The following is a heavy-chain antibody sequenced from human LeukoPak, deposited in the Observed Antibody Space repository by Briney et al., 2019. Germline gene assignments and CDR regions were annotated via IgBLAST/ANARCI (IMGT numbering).Heavy chain of an antibody. V-gene: IGHV1-69*13. CDR1: GGTFSSYA. Sequence: ASVKVSCKASGGTFSSYAISWVRQAPGQGLEWMGGIIPIFGTANYAQKFQGRVTITADESTSTAYMELSSLRSEDTAVYYCAREPVYDFWSGYYRNWFDPWGQGTLVTVSS. D-gene: IGHD3-3*01. CDR2: IIPIFGTA. CDR3: AREPVYDFWSGYYRNWFDP. J-gene: IGHJ5*02.